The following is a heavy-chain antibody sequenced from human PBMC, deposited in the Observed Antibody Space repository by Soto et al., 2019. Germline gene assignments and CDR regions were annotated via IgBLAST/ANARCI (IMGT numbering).Heavy chain of an antibody. V-gene: IGHV1-2*02. CDR1: GYTFTGHY. CDR3: ARDLCPLRSGSACPKFGLDF. J-gene: IGHJ6*02. Sequence: GASVKVSCKASGYTFTGHYMHWVRQVSGKGLEYLGWLKSDNGGAYSAPKFQGRVTFTRDTSTTTAYMELSGLRSDDTAVYFCARDLCPLRSGSACPKFGLDFWGQVNTVTVSS. CDR2: LKSDNGGA. D-gene: IGHD3-10*01.